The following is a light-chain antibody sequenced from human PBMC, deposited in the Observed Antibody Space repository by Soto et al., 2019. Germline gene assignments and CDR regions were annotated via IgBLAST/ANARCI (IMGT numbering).Light chain of an antibody. CDR3: QQYNSYS. CDR1: QSISSW. V-gene: IGKV1-5*03. CDR2: KAS. J-gene: IGKJ3*01. Sequence: DIQMTQSPSSVSASVGDRVTITCRASQSISSWLAWYQQKPGKAPKLLIYKASSLESGVPSRFSGSGSGTEFTLTISSLQPDDFATYYCQQYNSYSFGPGTKVDIK.